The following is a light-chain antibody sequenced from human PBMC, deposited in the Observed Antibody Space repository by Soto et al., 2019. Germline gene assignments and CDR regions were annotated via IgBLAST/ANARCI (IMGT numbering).Light chain of an antibody. CDR1: NSDVGGYNY. CDR3: SSYTSSSTLGGV. J-gene: IGLJ2*01. V-gene: IGLV2-14*03. CDR2: DVS. Sequence: QSVLTQPASVSGSPGQSITISCTGTNSDVGGYNYVSWYQHHPGKAPKLMIYDVSHRPSGVSNRFSGSKSGNTASLTISGLQAEDEAVYYCSSYTSSSTLGGVFGGGTKLTVL.